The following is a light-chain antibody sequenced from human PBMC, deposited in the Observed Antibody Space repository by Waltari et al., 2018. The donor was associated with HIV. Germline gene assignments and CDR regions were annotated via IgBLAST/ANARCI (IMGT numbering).Light chain of an antibody. Sequence: QSVLTQPPSASGTPGQTVTISCSGGSSNIGNDNVYWYQQLPGMTPKLLIYKNYVRPSWGPDRFAGSKSGTSASLAISGLRSEDEADYYCVGWDSSLSAYVFGAGTKVTVL. V-gene: IGLV1-47*01. J-gene: IGLJ1*01. CDR2: KNY. CDR1: SSNIGNDN. CDR3: VGWDSSLSAYV.